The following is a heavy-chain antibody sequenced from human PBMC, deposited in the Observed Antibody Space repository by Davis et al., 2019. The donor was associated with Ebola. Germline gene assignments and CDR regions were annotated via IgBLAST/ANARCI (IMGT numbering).Heavy chain of an antibody. CDR2: INSDGSST. V-gene: IGHV3-74*01. Sequence: HTGGSLRPSCAASGFTFSSYWMHWVRQAPGKGLVWVSRINSDGSSTSYADSVKGRFTISRDNAKNTLYLQMNSLRAEDTTVYYCAGTVPYYYGMDVWGQGTTVTVSS. CDR3: AGTVPYYYGMDV. CDR1: GFTFSSYW. D-gene: IGHD1-1*01. J-gene: IGHJ6*02.